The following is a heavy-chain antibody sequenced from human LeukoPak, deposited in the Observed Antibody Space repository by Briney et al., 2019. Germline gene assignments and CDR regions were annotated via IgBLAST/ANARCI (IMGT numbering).Heavy chain of an antibody. J-gene: IGHJ4*02. CDR3: AKEWHSSSWYYFDY. D-gene: IGHD6-13*01. V-gene: IGHV3-30*02. CDR1: GFTFSSYG. CDR2: IRYDGSNK. Sequence: GGSLRLSCAASGFTFSSYGMHWVRQAPGKGLEWVAFIRYDGSNKYYADSVKGRFTISRDNSKNTLYLQMNSLRAEDTAVYYCAKEWHSSSWYYFDYWGQGTLVTVSS.